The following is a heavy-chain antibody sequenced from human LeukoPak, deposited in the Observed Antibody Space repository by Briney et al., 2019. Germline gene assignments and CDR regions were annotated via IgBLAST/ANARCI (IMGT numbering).Heavy chain of an antibody. D-gene: IGHD1-26*01. J-gene: IGHJ4*02. V-gene: IGHV1-2*02. Sequence: ASAKVSCKASGYTFTDYYMNWVRQAPGQGLEWMGWINPNSGGTNYAQKFQGRVTMTRDTSITTAYMELSSLRSDDTAMYYCTRALGSDYWGQGTLVTVSS. CDR3: TRALGSDY. CDR2: INPNSGGT. CDR1: GYTFTDYY.